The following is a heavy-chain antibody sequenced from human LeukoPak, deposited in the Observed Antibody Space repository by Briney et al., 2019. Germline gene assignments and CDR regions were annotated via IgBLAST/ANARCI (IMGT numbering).Heavy chain of an antibody. J-gene: IGHJ4*02. CDR1: GGSISSGGYY. CDR2: INHSGST. CDR3: ARAVGGYGYYFDY. Sequence: SETLSFTCAVSGGSISSGGYYWSWVRQPPGKGLEWIGEINHSGSTNYNPSLKSRVTISVDTSKNQFSLKLSSVTAADTAVYYCARAVGGYGYYFDYWGQGTLVTVSS. V-gene: IGHV4-34*01. D-gene: IGHD5-18*01.